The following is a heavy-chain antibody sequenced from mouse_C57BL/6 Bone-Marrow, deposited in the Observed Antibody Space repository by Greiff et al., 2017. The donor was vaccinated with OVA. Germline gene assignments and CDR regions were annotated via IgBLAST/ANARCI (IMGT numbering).Heavy chain of an antibody. CDR3: TTFYGSSYNYFDD. CDR2: IDPENGDT. D-gene: IGHD1-1*01. V-gene: IGHV14-4*01. J-gene: IGHJ2*01. CDR1: GFNIKDDY. Sequence: VQLQQSGAELVRPGASVKLSCTASGFNIKDDYMHWVKQRPEQGLEWIGWIDPENGDTEYASKFQGKATITADTSSNTAYLQLSSLTSEDTAVYYCTTFYGSSYNYFDDWGQGTTLTVSS.